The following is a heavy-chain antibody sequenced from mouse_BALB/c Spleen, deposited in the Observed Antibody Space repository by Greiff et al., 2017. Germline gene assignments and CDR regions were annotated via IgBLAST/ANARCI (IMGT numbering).Heavy chain of an antibody. Sequence: QVQLQQSAAELSRPGASVKMSCKASGYTFTSYTMHWVKQRPGQGLEWIGYINPSSGYTEYNQKFKDKTTLTADKSSSTAYMQLSSLTSEDSAVYYCASGLNSLLRLRFAYWGQGTLVTVSA. CDR3: ASGLNSLLRLRFAY. J-gene: IGHJ3*01. D-gene: IGHD1-2*01. V-gene: IGHV1-4*02. CDR2: INPSSGYT. CDR1: GYTFTSYT.